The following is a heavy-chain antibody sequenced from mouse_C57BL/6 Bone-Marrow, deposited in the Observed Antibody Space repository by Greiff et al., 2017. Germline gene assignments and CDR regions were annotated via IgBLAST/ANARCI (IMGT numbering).Heavy chain of an antibody. J-gene: IGHJ2*01. V-gene: IGHV14-1*01. CDR1: GFNIKDYY. Sequence: VQLQQSGAELVRPGASVKLSCTASGFNIKDYYMHWVKQRPEQGLEWIGRIDPEDGDTEYAPKFQGKATMTADTSSNTAYLQLSGLTSEDTAVYDGTTDPRCSGSRGYWGQGTTLPVSA. CDR3: TTDPRCSGSRGY. CDR2: IDPEDGDT. D-gene: IGHD1-1*01.